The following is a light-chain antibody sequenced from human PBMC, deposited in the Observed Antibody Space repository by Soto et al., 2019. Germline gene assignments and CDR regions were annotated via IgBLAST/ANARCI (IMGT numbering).Light chain of an antibody. CDR3: QQYYSYPRIT. CDR1: QSISSW. CDR2: DAS. V-gene: IGKV1-5*01. Sequence: DIQMTQSPSILSASVGDRVTITCRASQSISSWLAWYQQKPGKAPKLLIYDASSLESGVPSRFSGSGSGTDFTLTISCLQSEDFATYYCQQYYSYPRITFGQGTRLEIK. J-gene: IGKJ5*01.